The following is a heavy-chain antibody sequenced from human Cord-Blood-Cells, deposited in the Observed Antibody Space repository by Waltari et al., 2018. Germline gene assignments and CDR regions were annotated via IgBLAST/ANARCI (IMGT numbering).Heavy chain of an antibody. CDR1: SISSSSYY. Sequence: SISSSSYYWGWIRQPPGKGLEWIGSIYYSGSTYYNPSLKSRVTISVDTSKNQFSLKLSSVTAADTAVYYCARHGPTRPASWGDYWGQGTLVTVSS. CDR3: ARHGPTRPASWGDY. D-gene: IGHD3-16*01. V-gene: IGHV4-39*01. CDR2: IYYSGST. J-gene: IGHJ4*02.